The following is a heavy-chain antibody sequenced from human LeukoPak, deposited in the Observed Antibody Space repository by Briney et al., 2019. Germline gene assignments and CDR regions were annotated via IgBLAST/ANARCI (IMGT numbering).Heavy chain of an antibody. D-gene: IGHD2-15*01. CDR1: GGSFSGYY. CDR3: ARRCSDGSCYSNDAFDI. Sequence: TETLSLTCSVYGGSFSGYYWRWIRQPPGKGLEWIGEINHSGNSNYNPSLKSRVTISVDTSKNQFSLRLSSVTAADTAVYYCARRCSDGSCYSNDAFDIWGQGTMVTVSS. CDR2: INHSGNS. J-gene: IGHJ3*02. V-gene: IGHV4-34*01.